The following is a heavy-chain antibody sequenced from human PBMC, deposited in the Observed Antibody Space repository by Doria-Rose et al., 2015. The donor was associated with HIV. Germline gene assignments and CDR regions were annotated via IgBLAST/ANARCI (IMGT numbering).Heavy chain of an antibody. CDR3: ARGLLRGGWNDVDYYYGMDV. J-gene: IGHJ6*02. CDR2: INHSGST. V-gene: IGHV4-34*01. D-gene: IGHD1-1*01. Sequence: QVQLQQWGAGLVKPSETPSLTCAVFGGSFSGYYWSWIRQPPGKGLEWIGEINHSGSTNYNTSLKSRVTISVDTSKTVFSVKLSSVTAADTAVYYCARGLLRGGWNDVDYYYGMDVWGQGTTVTVSS. CDR1: GGSFSGYY.